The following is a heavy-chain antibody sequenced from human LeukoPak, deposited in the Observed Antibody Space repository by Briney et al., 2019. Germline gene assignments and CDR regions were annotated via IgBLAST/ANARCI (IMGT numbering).Heavy chain of an antibody. CDR1: GFTFDDYA. Sequence: PGGSLRLSCAASGFTFDDYAMHWVRQAPGKGLEWVSGISWNSGSIGYADSVKGRFTISRDNAKNSLYLQMNSLRAEDTALYYCANSYYDSSGYWVYFDYWGQGTLVTVSS. D-gene: IGHD3-22*01. CDR2: ISWNSGSI. J-gene: IGHJ4*02. V-gene: IGHV3-9*01. CDR3: ANSYYDSSGYWVYFDY.